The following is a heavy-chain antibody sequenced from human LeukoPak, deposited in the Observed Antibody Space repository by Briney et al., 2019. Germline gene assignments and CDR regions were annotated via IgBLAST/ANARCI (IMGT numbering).Heavy chain of an antibody. CDR1: GFTFSSYS. CDR3: AKGTTREVYRNWFDP. J-gene: IGHJ5*02. D-gene: IGHD4-23*01. Sequence: GGSLRLSCAASGFTFSSYSMNWVRQAPGKGLEWVSSISSSSSYIYYADSVKGRFTISRDNAKSSLYLQMNSLRAEDTAVYYCAKGTTREVYRNWFDPWGQGTLVTVSS. V-gene: IGHV3-21*01. CDR2: ISSSSSYI.